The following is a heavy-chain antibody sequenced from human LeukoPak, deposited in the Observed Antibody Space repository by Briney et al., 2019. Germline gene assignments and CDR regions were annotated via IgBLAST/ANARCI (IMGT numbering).Heavy chain of an antibody. V-gene: IGHV1-46*01. J-gene: IGHJ4*02. D-gene: IGHD1-14*01. CDR2: INPSGGST. CDR3: ARDSRSGTGDY. CDR1: GYTFTSYY. Sequence: ASVKVSCKASGYTFTSYYMHWVRQAPGQGLEWMGIINPSGGSTSYAQKFQGRVTMTRDMSTSTVYMELSSLRSEDTAVYYCARDSRSGTGDYWGQGTLVTVSS.